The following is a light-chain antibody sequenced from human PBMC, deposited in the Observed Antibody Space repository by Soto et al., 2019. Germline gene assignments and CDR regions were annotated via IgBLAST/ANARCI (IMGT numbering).Light chain of an antibody. J-gene: IGLJ2*01. CDR2: DVS. CDR1: SSDVGAYNS. CDR3: SSYTSSTTPV. V-gene: IGLV2-14*01. Sequence: QSALTQPASVSGSPGQSITISCTGTSSDVGAYNSVCWYQHNPGKAPKLMIHDVSIRPSGASNRFSGSKSGNTASLTISGLQAEDEADYYCSSYTSSTTPVFGGGTKVTVL.